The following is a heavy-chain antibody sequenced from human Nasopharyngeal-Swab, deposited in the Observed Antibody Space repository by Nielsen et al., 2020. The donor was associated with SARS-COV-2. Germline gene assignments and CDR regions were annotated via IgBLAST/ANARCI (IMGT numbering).Heavy chain of an antibody. Sequence: ASVKVSCKASGYTFTGYYMHWVRQAPGQGLEWMGRINPNSGGTNYAQKFQGRVTMTRDTSISTAYMELRRLRSDDTAVYYCASPRNRDGYNSFDYWGQGTLVTVSS. CDR3: ASPRNRDGYNSFDY. V-gene: IGHV1-2*06. CDR1: GYTFTGYY. D-gene: IGHD5-24*01. J-gene: IGHJ4*02. CDR2: INPNSGGT.